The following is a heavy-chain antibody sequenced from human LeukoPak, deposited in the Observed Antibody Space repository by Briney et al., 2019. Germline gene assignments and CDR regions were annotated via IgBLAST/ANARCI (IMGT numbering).Heavy chain of an antibody. CDR2: ISSNGGST. CDR3: ARWGSGSYYGAFDI. J-gene: IGHJ3*02. Sequence: PGGSLRLSCAASGFTFSNYAMHWVRQAPGKGLEYVSAISSNGGSTDYANSVKGRFTISRDNSKNTLNLQMGSLRSEDMAVYYCARWGSGSYYGAFDIWGQGTMVTVSS. D-gene: IGHD1-26*01. V-gene: IGHV3-64*01. CDR1: GFTFSNYA.